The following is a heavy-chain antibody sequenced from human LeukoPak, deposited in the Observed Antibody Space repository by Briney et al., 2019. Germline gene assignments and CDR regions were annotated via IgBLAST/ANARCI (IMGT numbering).Heavy chain of an antibody. Sequence: PGGSLRLSCAASGFTFSSYWMHWVRQAPGKGLEWVSRINSDGSSTSYADSVKGRFTISRDNAKNTLYLQMNSLRAEDTAVYYCARKAGVDSSGWLCDYGGQGTLVTVSS. V-gene: IGHV3-74*01. CDR2: INSDGSST. CDR1: GFTFSSYW. J-gene: IGHJ4*02. D-gene: IGHD6-19*01. CDR3: ARKAGVDSSGWLCDY.